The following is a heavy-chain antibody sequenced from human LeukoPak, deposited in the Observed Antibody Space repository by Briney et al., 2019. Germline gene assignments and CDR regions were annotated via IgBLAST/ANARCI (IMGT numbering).Heavy chain of an antibody. J-gene: IGHJ5*02. CDR2: IKPSGGST. CDR1: GYTFTSYY. CDR3: ARAELLLFCEWNR. V-gene: IGHV1-46*03. D-gene: IGHD3-10*01. Sequence: ASVKVSFKASGYTFTSYYMHWVRQAPGQGLEWMGIIKPSGGSTSYAQKFQGRVTMTRDTSTSTVYMELSSLRSEDTAVYYCARAELLLFCEWNRWGQGTLDTVSS.